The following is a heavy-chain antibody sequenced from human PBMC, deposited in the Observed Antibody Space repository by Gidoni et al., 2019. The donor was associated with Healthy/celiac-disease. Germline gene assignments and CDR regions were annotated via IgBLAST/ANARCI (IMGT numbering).Heavy chain of an antibody. J-gene: IGHJ5*02. CDR2: IKHSGSP. CDR3: AGAVPDHWNYNGWFDP. CDR1: GGSCSGYY. Sequence: QVQLQQWGAGLLKPAETLSPTGAVYGGSCSGYYWSWIRQPPGKGLEWIGEIKHSGSPTYTPSLTRRVTLSVDSSKNQFSLNLSSVPAADAAVYYCAGAVPDHWNYNGWFDPWGQGTLVTVSS. V-gene: IGHV4-34*01. D-gene: IGHD1-7*01.